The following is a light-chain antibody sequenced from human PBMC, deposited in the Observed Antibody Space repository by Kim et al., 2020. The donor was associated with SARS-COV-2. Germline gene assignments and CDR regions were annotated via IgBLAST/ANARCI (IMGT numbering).Light chain of an antibody. CDR2: GVS. CDR3: QQNNDWPLT. Sequence: EILMTQSPATLSVSPGERATLSCRASQSVSSYLAWYQQKPGQAPRLLIYGVSTRATGLPARFSGSGSGTEFTLTISSLQSEDFAVYYCQQNNDWPLTFGGGTKVDIK. CDR1: QSVSSY. J-gene: IGKJ4*01. V-gene: IGKV3-15*01.